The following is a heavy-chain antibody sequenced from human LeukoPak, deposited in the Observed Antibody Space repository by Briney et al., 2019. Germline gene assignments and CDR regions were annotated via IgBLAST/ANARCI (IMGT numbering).Heavy chain of an antibody. J-gene: IGHJ5*02. CDR2: INHSGST. D-gene: IGHD6-13*01. CDR1: GGSFSDYY. CDR3: ARGRQLVTRFDP. V-gene: IGHV4-34*01. Sequence: PSETLSLTCAVYGGSFSDYYWNWIRQPPGKGLEWIGEINHSGSTNYNPSLKSRVTISVDTSKNQFSLKLTSVTAADTAVYYCARGRQLVTRFDPWGQGTLVTVSS.